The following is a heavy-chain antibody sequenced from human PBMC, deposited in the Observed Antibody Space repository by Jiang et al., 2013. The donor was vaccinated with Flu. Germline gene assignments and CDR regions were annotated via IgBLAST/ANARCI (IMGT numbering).Heavy chain of an antibody. Sequence: GAEVKKPGASVKVSCKASGYTFTGYYMHWVRQAPGQGLEWMGWINPNSGGTNYAQKFQGWVTMTRDTSISTAYMELSRLRSDDTAVYYCARDSADMVRGVIIPPALMGMDVWGQGPRSPSP. CDR1: GYTFTGYY. D-gene: IGHD3-10*01. CDR2: INPNSGGT. V-gene: IGHV1-2*04. J-gene: IGHJ6*02. CDR3: ARDSADMVRGVIIPPALMGMDV.